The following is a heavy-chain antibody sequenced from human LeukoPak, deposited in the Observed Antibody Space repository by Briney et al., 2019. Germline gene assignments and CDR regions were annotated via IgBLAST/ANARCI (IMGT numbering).Heavy chain of an antibody. J-gene: IGHJ6*03. D-gene: IGHD6-19*01. CDR3: ARQYSSGCMDV. Sequence: GRSLRLSCAASGFTFDDYAMHWVRQAPGKGLEWVSGINWNGGSTGYADSVKGRFTISRDNAKNSLYLQMNSLRAEDTALYYCARQYSSGCMDVWGKRTTVTVSS. V-gene: IGHV3-20*04. CDR2: INWNGGST. CDR1: GFTFDDYA.